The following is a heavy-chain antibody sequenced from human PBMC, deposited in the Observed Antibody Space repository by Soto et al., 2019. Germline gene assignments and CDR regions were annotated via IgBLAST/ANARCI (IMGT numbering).Heavy chain of an antibody. D-gene: IGHD3-10*01. CDR3: ARGVNERITMVRGVMGGVDY. CDR2: INHSGST. V-gene: IGHV4-34*01. Sequence: QVQLQQWGAGLLKPSETLSLTCAVYGGSFSGYYWSWIRQPPGKGLEWIGEINHSGSTNYNPSLKSLVTISVDTSKNQFSLKLSSVTAADTAVYYCARGVNERITMVRGVMGGVDYWGQGTLVTVSS. CDR1: GGSFSGYY. J-gene: IGHJ4*02.